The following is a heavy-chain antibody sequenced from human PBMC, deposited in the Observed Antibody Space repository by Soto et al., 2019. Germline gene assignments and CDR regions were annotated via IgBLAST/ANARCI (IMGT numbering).Heavy chain of an antibody. Sequence: ASVKVSCKASGYTFSGFYIHWVRQAPGQGLESMGWINPANGDANYPQKFQGRVTMTRDTSTSTACMELSRLTSDDTAVYYCRVTGISEVDYWGQGTLVTVSS. D-gene: IGHD1-1*01. CDR1: GYTFSGFY. J-gene: IGHJ4*02. CDR3: RVTGISEVDY. V-gene: IGHV1-2*02. CDR2: INPANGDA.